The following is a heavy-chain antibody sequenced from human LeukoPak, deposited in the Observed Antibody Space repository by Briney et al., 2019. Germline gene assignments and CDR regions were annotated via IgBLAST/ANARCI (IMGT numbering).Heavy chain of an antibody. D-gene: IGHD2/OR15-2a*01. CDR1: GFTFSHHY. J-gene: IGHJ4*02. CDR3: ARDLEYTFDY. Sequence: GGSLRLSCAASGFTFSHHYMHWVRQAPGKGQVWVARIDIDGGTGYADSVKGRFTISRDNAKNTVYLQMNSLRAEDTAVYYCARDLEYTFDYWGQGTSVTVSS. V-gene: IGHV3-74*01. CDR2: IDIDGGT.